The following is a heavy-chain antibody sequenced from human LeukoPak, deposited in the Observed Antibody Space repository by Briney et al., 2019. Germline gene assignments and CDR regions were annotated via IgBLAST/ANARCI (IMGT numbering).Heavy chain of an antibody. J-gene: IGHJ3*02. D-gene: IGHD5-12*01. V-gene: IGHV1-2*02. Sequence: ASVKVSCKASGYTFTGYYMHWVRQAPGQGLEWMGWINPNSGGTNYAQKFQGRVTMTRDTSISTAYMELSSLRSEDTAVYYCAREIYSGAFDIWGQGTMVTVSS. CDR2: INPNSGGT. CDR1: GYTFTGYY. CDR3: AREIYSGAFDI.